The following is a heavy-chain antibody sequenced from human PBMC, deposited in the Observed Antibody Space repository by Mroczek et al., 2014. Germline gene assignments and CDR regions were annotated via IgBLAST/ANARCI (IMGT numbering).Heavy chain of an antibody. CDR3: VLTLHDYCGGDCDFPYYFDY. CDR1: GYSFTSYW. J-gene: IGHJ4*02. Sequence: VQLVESGAEVKKPGESLKISCKGSGYSFTSYWIGWVRQMPGKGLEWMGIIYPGDSDTRYSPSFQGQVTISADKSISTAYLQWSSLKASDTAMYYCVLTLHDYCGGDCDFPYYFDYWGQGTLVTVSS. V-gene: IGHV5-51*03. D-gene: IGHD2-21*02. CDR2: IYPGDSDT.